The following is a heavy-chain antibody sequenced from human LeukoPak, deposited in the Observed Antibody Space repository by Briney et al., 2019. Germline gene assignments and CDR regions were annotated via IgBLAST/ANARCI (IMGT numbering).Heavy chain of an antibody. J-gene: IGHJ3*02. CDR2: INPNSGGT. V-gene: IGHV1-2*02. CDR3: ARRIAVAGGAFDI. CDR1: GYTFTGYY. Sequence: ASVKVSCKASGYTFTGYYMHWVRQAPGPGLEWMGWINPNSGGTNYAQKFQGRVTMTRDTSISTAYMELSRLRSDDTAVYYCARRIAVAGGAFDIWGQGTMVTVS. D-gene: IGHD6-19*01.